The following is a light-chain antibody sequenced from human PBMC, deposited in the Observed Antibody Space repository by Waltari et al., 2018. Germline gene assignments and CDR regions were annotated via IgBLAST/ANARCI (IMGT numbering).Light chain of an antibody. CDR2: DAS. CDR1: QSIGSY. Sequence: EIVLTQSPATLSVSPGETATLFCRASQSIGSYLAWYQQKPGQAPRLLIHDASNRATGIPARFSGSGSGTDFTLTISSLEPEDFAIYYCQQRSNWPPFTFGPGTRVDLK. V-gene: IGKV3-11*01. CDR3: QQRSNWPPFT. J-gene: IGKJ3*01.